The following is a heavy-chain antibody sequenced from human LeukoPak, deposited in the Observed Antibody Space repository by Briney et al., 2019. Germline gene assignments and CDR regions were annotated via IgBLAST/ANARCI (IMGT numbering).Heavy chain of an antibody. CDR2: IRSDETER. D-gene: IGHD1-20*01. J-gene: IGHJ4*02. Sequence: AGGSLRLSCAASGFTFGDYWMSWVRQAPGKGLEWVANIRSDETERFYMDSVRGRFTISRDNAKNSVYLQMNSLRVEDTAVYYCVPLNWNPPGDFDRWGQGTLVTVSS. CDR1: GFTFGDYW. V-gene: IGHV3-7*01. CDR3: VPLNWNPPGDFDR.